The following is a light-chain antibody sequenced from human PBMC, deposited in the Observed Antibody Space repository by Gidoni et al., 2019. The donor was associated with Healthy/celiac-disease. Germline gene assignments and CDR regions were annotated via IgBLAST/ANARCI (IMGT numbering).Light chain of an antibody. J-gene: IGKJ4*01. CDR2: GAS. CDR3: QQYGSSPLT. V-gene: IGKV3-20*01. CDR1: QSVSSSY. Sequence: DIVFTQSPGTLSLSPGERATLSCRASQSVSSSYLAWYQQKPGPPPRLLLYGASSRATGIPDRFSSSGSGTDFTLTISRLEPEDFAVYYCQQYGSSPLTFGGGTKVEIK.